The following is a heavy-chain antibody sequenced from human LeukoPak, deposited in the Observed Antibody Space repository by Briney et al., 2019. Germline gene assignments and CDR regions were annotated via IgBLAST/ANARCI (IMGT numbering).Heavy chain of an antibody. CDR1: GGSISSYY. CDR3: ARDLRFGYLDY. CDR2: IYYSGST. J-gene: IGHJ4*02. Sequence: SETLSLTCTVSGGSISSYYWSWIRQPPGKGLEWIGYIYYSGSTNYNPSLKSRVTISVDTSKNQFSLKLSSVTAADTAVYYCARDLRFGYLDYWGQGTLVTVSS. V-gene: IGHV4-59*01. D-gene: IGHD3-10*01.